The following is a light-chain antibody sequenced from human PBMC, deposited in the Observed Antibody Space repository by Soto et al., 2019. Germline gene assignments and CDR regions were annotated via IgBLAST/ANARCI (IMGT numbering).Light chain of an antibody. CDR3: QQYNSIRRT. CDR2: DAS. V-gene: IGKV1-5*01. CDR1: QSISTF. J-gene: IGKJ1*01. Sequence: DIQMTQSPSTLSASIGERVTMTCRASQSISTFLAWYQQKPGKAPQILIYDASSLESGVPSRFSGSGSGTEFTLTISSLQPDDFATYYCQQYNSIRRTFGQGTKVDI.